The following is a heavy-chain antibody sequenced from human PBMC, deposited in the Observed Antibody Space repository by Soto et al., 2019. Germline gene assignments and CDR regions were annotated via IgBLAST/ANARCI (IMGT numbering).Heavy chain of an antibody. V-gene: IGHV4-34*01. CDR1: GGPFSGYY. CDR3: ARGLTRDYVWGIYRYYYYGMDV. Sequence: KTSETLSLTCAVYGGPFSGYYWSWIRQPPGKGLEWIGEINHSGSTNYNPSLKSRVTISVDTSKNQFSLKLSSVTAADTAVYYCARGLTRDYVWGIYRYYYYGMDVWGQGTTVTVSS. D-gene: IGHD3-16*02. J-gene: IGHJ6*02. CDR2: INHSGST.